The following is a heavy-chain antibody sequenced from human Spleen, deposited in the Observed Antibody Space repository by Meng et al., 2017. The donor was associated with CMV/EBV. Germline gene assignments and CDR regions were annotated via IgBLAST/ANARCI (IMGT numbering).Heavy chain of an antibody. J-gene: IGHJ4*02. V-gene: IGHV4-30-4*08. CDR2: IYYSGIT. CDR1: VGSISSGDYY. Sequence: SETLSLTCGVSVGSISSGDYYWSWVRQPPGKGLQWIGYIYYSGITYYNTSLKSRVIISVDASKNQLSLKLSSVTAADTAVYYCARVTPTYYDSSGPFDYWGQGTLVTVSS. D-gene: IGHD3-22*01. CDR3: ARVTPTYYDSSGPFDY.